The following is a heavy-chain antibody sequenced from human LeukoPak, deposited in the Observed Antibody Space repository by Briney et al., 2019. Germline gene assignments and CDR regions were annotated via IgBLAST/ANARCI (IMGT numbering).Heavy chain of an antibody. CDR3: AKDVVPDSGWDLDY. D-gene: IGHD6-19*01. V-gene: IGHV3-23*01. CDR1: GFTFSTYS. CDR2: IYPSGDST. J-gene: IGHJ4*02. Sequence: GGSLRLSCAASGFTFSTYSMTWVRQGPGKGLEWVSSIYPSGDSTFYADSVKGRFTISRDNSRNTLYLQMSSLRTEDTAIYYCAKDVVPDSGWDLDYWGQGTLVTVSS.